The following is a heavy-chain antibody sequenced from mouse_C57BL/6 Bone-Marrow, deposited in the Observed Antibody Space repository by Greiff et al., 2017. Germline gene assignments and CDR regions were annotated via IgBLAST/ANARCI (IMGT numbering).Heavy chain of an antibody. J-gene: IGHJ1*03. D-gene: IGHD2-5*01. CDR2: ISDGGSYT. V-gene: IGHV5-4*01. CDR1: GFTFSSYA. Sequence: EVQRVESGGGLVKPGGSLKLSCAASGFTFSSYAMSWVRQTPEKRLEWVATISDGGSYTYYPDNVKGRFTISRDNAKNNLYLQMSHLKSEDTAMYYCARGLAYDSNYWYFDVWGTGTTVTVSS. CDR3: ARGLAYDSNYWYFDV.